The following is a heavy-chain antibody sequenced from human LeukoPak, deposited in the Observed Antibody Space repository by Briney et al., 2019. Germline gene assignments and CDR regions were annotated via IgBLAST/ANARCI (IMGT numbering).Heavy chain of an antibody. CDR3: AKLGGQELHNYYVAV. D-gene: IGHD3-16*01. Sequence: GGSLRLSCAASGFTFSSYAMSWVRQAPGKGLEWVSGIIDSGESTYYANFAKGRFTISRDNSNDTLYLQMNSLRAEDTAVYYCAKLGGQELHNYYVAVCGKGTTVAVSS. V-gene: IGHV3-23*01. J-gene: IGHJ6*03. CDR1: GFTFSSYA. CDR2: IIDSGEST.